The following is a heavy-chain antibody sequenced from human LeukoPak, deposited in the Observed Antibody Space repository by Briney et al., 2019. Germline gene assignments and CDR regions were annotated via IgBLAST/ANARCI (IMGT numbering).Heavy chain of an antibody. CDR3: ARRSSRLTIFDY. CDR1: GGSLSGYY. V-gene: IGHV4-34*01. J-gene: IGHJ4*02. CDR2: INQSGVA. Sequence: SETLSLTCAVYGGSLSGYYWTWIRQPPGKGLEWIGEINQSGVANHNPSLKSRVTISVDKSKNQFSLKLSSVTAADTAVYYCARRSSRLTIFDYWGQGTLVTVSS. D-gene: IGHD6-13*01.